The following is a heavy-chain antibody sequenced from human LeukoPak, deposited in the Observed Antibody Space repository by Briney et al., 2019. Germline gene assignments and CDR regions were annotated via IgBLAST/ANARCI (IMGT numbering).Heavy chain of an antibody. CDR2: IRFDGINK. D-gene: IGHD4-17*01. J-gene: IGHJ6*03. V-gene: IGHV3-30*02. CDR1: GFTFSSYG. Sequence: GGSLRLSCAASGFTFSSYGMHWVRRAPGKGLEWVTFIRFDGINKYYADSVKGRFTISRDNSKNTLYLQMNSLRAEDTAVYYCARNTRYGEHYWYYYYYMDVWGKGTTVTISS. CDR3: ARNTRYGEHYWYYYYYMDV.